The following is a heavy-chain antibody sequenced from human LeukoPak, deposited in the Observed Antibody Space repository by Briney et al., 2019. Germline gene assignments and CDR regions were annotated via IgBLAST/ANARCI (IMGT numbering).Heavy chain of an antibody. CDR3: ARDVGSGNHGLDV. CDR1: GGSISSSSYY. V-gene: IGHV4-39*07. J-gene: IGHJ6*02. CDR2: IYHSGST. D-gene: IGHD3-10*01. Sequence: KPSETLSLTCTVSGGSISSSSYYWGWVRQPPGKGLEWIGEIYHSGSTHYNPSLQSRVTISVDKSTNQFSLNLSSVTAADTAVYYCARDVGSGNHGLDVWGQGTPVTVSS.